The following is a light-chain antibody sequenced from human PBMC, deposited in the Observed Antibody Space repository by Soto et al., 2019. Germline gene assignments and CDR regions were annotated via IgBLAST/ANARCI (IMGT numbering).Light chain of an antibody. J-gene: IGKJ1*01. Sequence: EIVLTQSPATLSLSPGERATLSCRASQSVSSYLAWYQQKPGQAPRLLIYDASNRATGIPARFSGSGSGTEFTLTISSLQSVDFAVYYCQQYGSSGTFGQGTKVDTK. CDR1: QSVSSY. V-gene: IGKV3-11*01. CDR2: DAS. CDR3: QQYGSSGT.